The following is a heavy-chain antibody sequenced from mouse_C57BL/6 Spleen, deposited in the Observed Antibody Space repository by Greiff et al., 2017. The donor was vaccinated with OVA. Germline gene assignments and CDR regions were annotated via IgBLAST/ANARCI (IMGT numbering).Heavy chain of an antibody. D-gene: IGHD2-5*01. J-gene: IGHJ2*01. V-gene: IGHV1-80*01. CDR2: IYPGDGDT. CDR3: ARLSSNYYCDY. CDR1: GYAFSSYW. Sequence: QVQLQQSGAELVKPGASVKISCKASGYAFSSYWMNWVKQRPGKGLEWIGQIYPGDGDTNYNGKFKGKATLTADKSSSPAYRQLSSLTSEDSAVYFGARLSSNYYCDYWGKGTTLTVAS.